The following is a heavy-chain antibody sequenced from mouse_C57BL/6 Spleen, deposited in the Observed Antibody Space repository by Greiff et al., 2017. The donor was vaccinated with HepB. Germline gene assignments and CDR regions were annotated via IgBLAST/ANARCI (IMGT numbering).Heavy chain of an antibody. J-gene: IGHJ4*01. V-gene: IGHV1-83*01. CDR1: YTFTDYYM. Sequence: VQLQQSGPELVKPGASVKMSCKASGYTFTDYYMQWVKQKPVKGLEWIGEIYPGGGNTHYNEKFKGKATLTADTSSSTAYMQLSSLTSEDAAVYFCGREVGYAMDYWGQGTLVTVSS. CDR2: YPGGGNTH. D-gene: IGHD1-1*02. CDR3: REVGYAMDY.